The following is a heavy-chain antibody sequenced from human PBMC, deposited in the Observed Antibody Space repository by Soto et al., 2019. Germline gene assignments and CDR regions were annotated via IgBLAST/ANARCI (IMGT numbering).Heavy chain of an antibody. J-gene: IGHJ4*02. Sequence: QVQLQQWGAGLLKPSETLSLTCAVHNGSLAGYYWSWIRQPPGKGLELIGEINHSGSTPFNPSLKSRVSMSLDTSSRQVSLTLSSETAADTAVYFCARGVGYTYGFSVYWGPGTMVTVS. V-gene: IGHV4-34*01. CDR3: ARGVGYTYGFSVY. CDR1: NGSLAGYY. CDR2: INHSGST. D-gene: IGHD5-18*01.